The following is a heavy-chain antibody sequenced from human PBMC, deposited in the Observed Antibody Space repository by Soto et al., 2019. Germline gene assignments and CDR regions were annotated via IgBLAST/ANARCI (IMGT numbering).Heavy chain of an antibody. CDR1: GFTFSNAW. Sequence: AGGSLRLSCAASGFTFSNAWMNWVRQAPGKGLEWVGRIKSKTDGGTTDYAAPVKGRFTISRDDSKNTLYLHMNSLKTEDTAVYYCSTLSDFDFWSGFPNFDYWGQGTLVTVSS. CDR3: STLSDFDFWSGFPNFDY. V-gene: IGHV3-15*07. CDR2: IKSKTDGGTT. J-gene: IGHJ4*02. D-gene: IGHD3-3*01.